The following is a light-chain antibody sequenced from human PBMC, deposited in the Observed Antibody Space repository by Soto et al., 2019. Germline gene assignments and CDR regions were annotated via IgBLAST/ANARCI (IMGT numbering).Light chain of an antibody. CDR3: QHYFNWPYT. J-gene: IGKJ2*01. Sequence: EIVLTQSPGTLSSSPAERAYLXWRASQSVSSSYLAWYQQKPGQAPRLLIYGASSRATGIPDRFSGSGSGTDFTLTISRLEPEDFAVYYCQHYFNWPYTFGQGTKVDIK. V-gene: IGKV3-20*01. CDR2: GAS. CDR1: QSVSSSY.